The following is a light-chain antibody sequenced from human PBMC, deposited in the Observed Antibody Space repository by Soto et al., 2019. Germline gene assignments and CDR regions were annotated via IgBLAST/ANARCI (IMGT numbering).Light chain of an antibody. CDR2: SVS. CDR1: QSVTSNS. CDR3: QQYDSSPGT. J-gene: IGKJ1*01. Sequence: EIVLTQSPGTLSLSPGDSATLSCRASQSVTSNSLAWYQQKPGQAPRLLVYSVSRRAPGIPDRFGGRGSGTVFILTIARLEPEDFAVYYCQQYDSSPGTFGQGTKVDIK. V-gene: IGKV3-20*01.